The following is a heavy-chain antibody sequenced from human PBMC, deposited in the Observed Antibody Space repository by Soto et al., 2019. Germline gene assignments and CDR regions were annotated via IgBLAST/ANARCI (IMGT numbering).Heavy chain of an antibody. D-gene: IGHD3-22*01. CDR1: GYTFTSYY. V-gene: IGHV1-46*01. J-gene: IGHJ6*02. CDR3: ARDPYYYDSSGPVGYGMDV. CDR2: ISPGGGST. Sequence: ASVKVSCKASGYTFTSYYMHWVRQAPGQGLEWMGIISPGGGSTTYAQKFQGRVTMTRDTSTSTVHMELSSLRSEDTAVYYCARDPYYYDSSGPVGYGMDVWGQGTTVTVSS.